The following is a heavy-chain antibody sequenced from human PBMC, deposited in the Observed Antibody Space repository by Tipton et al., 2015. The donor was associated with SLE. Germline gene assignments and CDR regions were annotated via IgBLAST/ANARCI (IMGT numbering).Heavy chain of an antibody. CDR1: GYSISSDYY. CDR3: ARKKGAIAAFDY. J-gene: IGHJ4*02. Sequence: TLSLTCTVSGYSISSDYYWGWIRQPPGKGLEWIGYIYHSGSTYYNPSLKSRVTISVDRSKNQFSLKLSSVTAADTAVYYCARKKGAIAAFDYWGQGTLVTVSS. V-gene: IGHV4-38-2*02. D-gene: IGHD1-26*01. CDR2: IYHSGST.